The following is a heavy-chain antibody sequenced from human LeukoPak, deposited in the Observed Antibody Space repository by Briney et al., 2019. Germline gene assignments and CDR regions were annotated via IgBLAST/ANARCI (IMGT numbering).Heavy chain of an antibody. J-gene: IGHJ5*02. Sequence: ASVKVSRKVSGYRLSEVSIHWVRQRPGKGLEWMGGIDPEDHESIYAQQFQGRVTMTEDTSTDTAYMEMSSLRAEDTAVYYCATGPRRYYDSRGYYYARGWFDPWGQGTLVTVSS. CDR2: IDPEDHES. D-gene: IGHD3-22*01. CDR3: ATGPRRYYDSRGYYYARGWFDP. V-gene: IGHV1-24*01. CDR1: GYRLSEVS.